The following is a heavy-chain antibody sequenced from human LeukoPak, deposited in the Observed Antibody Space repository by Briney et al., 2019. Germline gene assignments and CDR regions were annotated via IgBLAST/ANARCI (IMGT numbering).Heavy chain of an antibody. J-gene: IGHJ4*02. V-gene: IGHV4-4*02. CDR2: IYHSGNT. CDR1: GDSISSSHW. CDR3: AREEMPGKFDY. Sequence: NPSGTLSLTCAVSGDSISSSHWWSWVRQSPGKGLEWIGEIYHSGNTNYNPSLKSRVAISLDKSSNQFSLRLTSVTAADTAMYFCAREEMPGKFDYWGQGILVTVSS. D-gene: IGHD1-26*01.